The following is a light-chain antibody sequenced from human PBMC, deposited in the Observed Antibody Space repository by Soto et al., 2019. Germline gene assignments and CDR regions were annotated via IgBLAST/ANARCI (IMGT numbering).Light chain of an antibody. CDR1: QGISSA. CDR3: QQFNNYSIT. CDR2: DAS. V-gene: IGKV1D-13*01. J-gene: IGKJ5*01. Sequence: AIQLTQSPSSLSASVGDRVTITCRASQGISSALAWYQPKPGKAPKLLIYDASSLESGVPSRFSGSGSGTDFTLTISCLQPEEFATYYCQQFNNYSITFGQGTRLESK.